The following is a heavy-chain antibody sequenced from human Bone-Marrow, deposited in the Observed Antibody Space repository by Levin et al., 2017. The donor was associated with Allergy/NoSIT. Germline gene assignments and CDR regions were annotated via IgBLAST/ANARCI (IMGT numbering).Heavy chain of an antibody. J-gene: IGHJ4*02. V-gene: IGHV3-30*04. Sequence: PSETLSLTCAASGFNFNTYAMHWVRQAPGKGLEWVAVISYDGVDKYYADSVKGRFTVSRDNSQNTLYLLMNSLTPEDTAVYYCARAPGQFDYWGQGTLVTVSS. CDR3: ARAPGQFDY. CDR1: GFNFNTYA. CDR2: ISYDGVDK.